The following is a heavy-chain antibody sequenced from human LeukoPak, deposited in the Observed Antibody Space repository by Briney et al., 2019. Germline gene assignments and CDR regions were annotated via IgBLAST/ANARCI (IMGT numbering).Heavy chain of an antibody. CDR2: INHSGST. Sequence: SQTLSLTCTVDGGSFSDYYWSWISQPPGKGLEWVGEINHSGSTNYNTSLKSRIIISVDTSKKQFSLKLRSVTAADTAAYYCARGDYGGNSAGWRNWGQGTLVTVSS. CDR1: GGSFSDYY. V-gene: IGHV4-34*01. CDR3: ARGDYGGNSAGWRN. J-gene: IGHJ4*02. D-gene: IGHD4-23*01.